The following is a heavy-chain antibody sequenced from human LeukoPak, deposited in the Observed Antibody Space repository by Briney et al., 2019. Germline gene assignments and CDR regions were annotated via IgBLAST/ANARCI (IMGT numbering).Heavy chain of an antibody. J-gene: IGHJ6*03. Sequence: SQTLSLTCTVSGGSISSGSYHWSWIRQPAGKGLEWIGRIYTSGSTNYNPSLKSRVTISVDTSKNQFSLKLSSVTAADTAVYYCASKVVDDFWSGYYYYYYYMDVWGKGTTVTVSS. CDR2: IYTSGST. CDR1: GGSISSGSYH. V-gene: IGHV4-61*02. D-gene: IGHD3-3*01. CDR3: ASKVVDDFWSGYYYYYYYMDV.